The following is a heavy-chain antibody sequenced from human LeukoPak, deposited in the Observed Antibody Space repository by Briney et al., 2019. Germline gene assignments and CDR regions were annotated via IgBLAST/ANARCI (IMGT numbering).Heavy chain of an antibody. J-gene: IGHJ5*02. CDR2: INPKSGAT. V-gene: IGHV1-2*02. CDR3: ARSVTYNWFDP. CDR1: GYVFINYY. D-gene: IGHD2-21*02. Sequence: SVKVSCKTSGYVFINYYIHWVRLAPGQGLQWMGWINPKSGATNYAQSFQGRVALTTDTSISTAFMELSNLRPDDTAIYFCARSVTYNWFDPWGKGTRVTVSS.